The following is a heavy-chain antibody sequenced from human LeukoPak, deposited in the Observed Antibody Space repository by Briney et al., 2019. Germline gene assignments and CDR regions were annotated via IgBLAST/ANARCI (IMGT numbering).Heavy chain of an antibody. CDR3: ARDHTDPGLFFDS. CDR1: GFTFNTYW. Sequence: GGSLRLSCAASGFTFNTYWMSWVRQAPGKGLEWVANIRQDGSDKYYVDSVKGRFTISRDNAKNSLYLQMNSLRAEDTALYHCARDHTDPGLFFDSWGQGTLVTVSS. V-gene: IGHV3-7*01. D-gene: IGHD2-21*01. J-gene: IGHJ4*02. CDR2: IRQDGSDK.